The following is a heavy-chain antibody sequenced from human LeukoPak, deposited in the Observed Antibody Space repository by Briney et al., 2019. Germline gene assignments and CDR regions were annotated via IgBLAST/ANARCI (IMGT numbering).Heavy chain of an antibody. CDR3: VRTYDVLTGGFDY. Sequence: GGSLRLSCAASGFTFSSYSMNWVRQAPGKGLEWVSSISSSSSYIYYADSVKGQFTISRDNAKNSLYLQMNSLRAEDTAVYYCVRTYDVLTGGFDYWGQGTPVTVSS. J-gene: IGHJ4*02. D-gene: IGHD3-9*01. CDR1: GFTFSSYS. V-gene: IGHV3-21*01. CDR2: ISSSSSYI.